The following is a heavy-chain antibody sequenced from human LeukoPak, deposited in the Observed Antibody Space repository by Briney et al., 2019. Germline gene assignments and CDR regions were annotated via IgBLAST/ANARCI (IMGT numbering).Heavy chain of an antibody. D-gene: IGHD6-13*01. V-gene: IGHV3-33*01. Sequence: PGGSLRLSCAASGFTFSSYGMHWVRQAPGKGLEWVAVIWYDGSNKYYADSVKGRFTISRDNSKNTLYLQMNSLRAEDTAVYYCARVRGSWYFDYWGQGTLVTVSS. CDR1: GFTFSSYG. CDR2: IWYDGSNK. CDR3: ARVRGSWYFDY. J-gene: IGHJ4*02.